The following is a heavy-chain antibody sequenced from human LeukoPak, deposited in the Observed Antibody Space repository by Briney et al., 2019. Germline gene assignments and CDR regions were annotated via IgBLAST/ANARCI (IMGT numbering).Heavy chain of an antibody. CDR1: GFTFSSYG. CDR2: ISYDGSNK. V-gene: IGHV3-30*03. Sequence: GRSLRLSCAASGFTFSSYGMHWVRQAPGKGLEWVAVISYDGSNKYYADSVKGRFTISRDNSKNTLYLQMNSLRVEDTAVYYCARDMIVPHWGQGTLVTVSS. J-gene: IGHJ4*02. D-gene: IGHD3-22*01. CDR3: ARDMIVPH.